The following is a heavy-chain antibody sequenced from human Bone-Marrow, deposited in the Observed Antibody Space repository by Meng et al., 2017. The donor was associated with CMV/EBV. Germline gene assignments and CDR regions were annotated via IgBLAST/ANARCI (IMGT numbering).Heavy chain of an antibody. D-gene: IGHD2-2*01. CDR3: ARENVVPAARLPYYYGMDV. J-gene: IGHJ6*01. CDR2: IYYSGST. CDR1: GGSVSSGSYY. Sequence: SETLSLTCTVSGGSVSSGSYYWSWIRQPPGKGLEWIGYIYYSGSTNYNPSLKSRVTISVDTSKNQFSLKLSSVTAADTAVYYCARENVVPAARLPYYYGMDVWGQRTTVTVSS. V-gene: IGHV4-61*01.